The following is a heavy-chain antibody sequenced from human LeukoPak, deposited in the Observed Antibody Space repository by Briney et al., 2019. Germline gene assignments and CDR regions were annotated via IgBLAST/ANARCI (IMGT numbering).Heavy chain of an antibody. J-gene: IGHJ4*02. D-gene: IGHD2-21*02. V-gene: IGHV4-39*01. CDR1: GGSISSSSHY. CDR2: IYYSGST. CDR3: ARTQAYCGGDCYLGY. Sequence: SETLSLTCTVSGGSISSSSHYWGWIRQPPGKGPEWIGSIYYSGSTYYNPSLKSRVTISVDTSKNQFSLKLSSVTAADTAVYYCARTQAYCGGDCYLGYWGQGTLVTVSS.